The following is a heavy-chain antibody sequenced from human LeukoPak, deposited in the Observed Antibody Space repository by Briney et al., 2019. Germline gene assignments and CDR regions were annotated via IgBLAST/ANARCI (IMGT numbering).Heavy chain of an antibody. Sequence: ASVRVSCKASGYTFTSYVISWVRQAPGQGLEWMGWISAYNGNTNYAQKLQGRVTMSTDTSTSTAYMELRSLGSDDTAVYYCARDLGSGRYHAFDIWGQGTMVTVSS. V-gene: IGHV1-18*01. CDR2: ISAYNGNT. CDR3: ARDLGSGRYHAFDI. J-gene: IGHJ3*02. D-gene: IGHD1-26*01. CDR1: GYTFTSYV.